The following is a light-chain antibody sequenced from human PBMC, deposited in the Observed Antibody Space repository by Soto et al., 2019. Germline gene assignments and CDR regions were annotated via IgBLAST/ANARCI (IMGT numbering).Light chain of an antibody. CDR2: GAS. CDR3: QQYNSWPPIT. V-gene: IGKV3-15*01. Sequence: EIVLTQSPGTLPLSPGERATLSCRASQSISSNLAWYQQKPGQAPRLLIYGASTRATGIPARFSGSGSGTDFTLTISCLQSEDFATYYCQQYNSWPPITFGQGTRLEIK. J-gene: IGKJ5*01. CDR1: QSISSN.